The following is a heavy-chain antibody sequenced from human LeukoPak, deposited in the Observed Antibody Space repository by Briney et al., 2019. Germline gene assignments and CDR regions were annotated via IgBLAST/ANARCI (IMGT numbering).Heavy chain of an antibody. V-gene: IGHV3-7*02. D-gene: IGHD3-9*01. CDR1: GLTFSNFW. CDR3: VRGHTILDY. J-gene: IGHJ4*02. Sequence: PGGSLRLSCAVSGLTFSNFWMSWVRQAPGKGLEGVANLNQEGSEKNYVDSVKGRFTISRDNANNSLYPQMNRLRVEDTAVYYCVRGHTILDYWGQGTLVTVSS. CDR2: LNQEGSEK.